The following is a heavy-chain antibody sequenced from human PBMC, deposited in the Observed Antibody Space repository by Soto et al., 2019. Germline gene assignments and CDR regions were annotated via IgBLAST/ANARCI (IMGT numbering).Heavy chain of an antibody. CDR3: ARGSQGSSGWYSADY. CDR2: INPNGGTT. V-gene: IGHV1-46*01. D-gene: IGHD6-19*01. Sequence: GAPVKASFQESGYTFTSCYMHWVRQGHGQGLNWMGVINPNGGTTSYAQMFQARVTMTSDASTSTVYLELSSLRSDDTAVYYCARGSQGSSGWYSADYWGQGNSVSVSS. J-gene: IGHJ4*02. CDR1: GYTFTSCY.